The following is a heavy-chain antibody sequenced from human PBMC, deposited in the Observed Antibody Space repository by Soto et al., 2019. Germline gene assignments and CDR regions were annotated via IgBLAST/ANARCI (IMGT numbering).Heavy chain of an antibody. CDR2: ISHTGNT. D-gene: IGHD2-2*01. V-gene: IGHV4-34*01. Sequence: QVQLQQWGAGLLKPSETLSLTCAVYGGSFSGYYWNWIRQPPGKGLEWIGEISHTGNTNYNPTLKSRVTFSVDTSKKQFSLRLTSVTAADTAVYYCARDLQLPLDYWGQGTLVTVSS. CDR3: ARDLQLPLDY. J-gene: IGHJ4*02. CDR1: GGSFSGYY.